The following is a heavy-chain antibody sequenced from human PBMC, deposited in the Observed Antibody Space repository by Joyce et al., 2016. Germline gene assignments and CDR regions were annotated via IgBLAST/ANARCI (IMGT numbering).Heavy chain of an antibody. CDR2: ISSGSNTI. J-gene: IGHJ4*02. V-gene: IGHV3-48*03. CDR3: ARAGQEMATIPSFDH. Sequence: EVQLVESGGGLVQPGGSLRPSCAASGFTFSRYEMNWVRQAPGKGLEWVSYISSGSNTIYYAGSVRGRFTISRDNAKNSLYLQMNSLRAEDTAVYYCARAGQEMATIPSFDHWGQGTLVTVSS. D-gene: IGHD5-24*01. CDR1: GFTFSRYE.